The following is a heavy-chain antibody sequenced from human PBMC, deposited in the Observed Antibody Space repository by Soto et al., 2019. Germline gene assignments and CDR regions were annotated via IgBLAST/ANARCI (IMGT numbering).Heavy chain of an antibody. D-gene: IGHD2-15*01. CDR2: INSDGSST. CDR3: ARRSCSGGDCYHVDY. Sequence: EVQLVESGGGLVQPGGSLRLSCAASGFTFSSYWMHWVRQAPGKGLVWVSRINSDGSSTTYADSVEGRFTISRDNAKNTLYLQMNSLRAEDTAVYYCARRSCSGGDCYHVDYWGQGTLVTVSS. V-gene: IGHV3-74*01. CDR1: GFTFSSYW. J-gene: IGHJ4*02.